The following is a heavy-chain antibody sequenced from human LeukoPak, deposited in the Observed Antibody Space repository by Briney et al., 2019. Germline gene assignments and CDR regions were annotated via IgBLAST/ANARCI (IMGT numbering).Heavy chain of an antibody. V-gene: IGHV3-30-3*01. Sequence: QPGGSLRLSCAASGFTFSSYSMHWVRQAPGKGLEWVAVISYDGDNQYYADSVKGRFTISRDNSKNTLYLQMNSLRAEDTAVYYCARELELGSRYHYYGMDVWGQGTPVTVSS. D-gene: IGHD1-7*01. J-gene: IGHJ6*02. CDR1: GFTFSSYS. CDR3: ARELELGSRYHYYGMDV. CDR2: ISYDGDNQ.